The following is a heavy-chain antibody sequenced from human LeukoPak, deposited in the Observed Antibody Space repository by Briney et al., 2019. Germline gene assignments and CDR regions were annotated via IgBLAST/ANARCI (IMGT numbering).Heavy chain of an antibody. J-gene: IGHJ4*02. CDR2: IYPGDSDT. CDR1: GYSFTSYW. V-gene: IGHV5-51*01. Sequence: GESLNISCKVSGYSFTSYWIGWLRQMPGKGLWWRGIIYPGDSDTRYRPSFQCQATISADKSSTTAYRQWISLNAAKTARYYCTRATAAGKFEHFDYWGQGSLVIVSS. CDR3: TRATAAGKFEHFDY. D-gene: IGHD6-13*01.